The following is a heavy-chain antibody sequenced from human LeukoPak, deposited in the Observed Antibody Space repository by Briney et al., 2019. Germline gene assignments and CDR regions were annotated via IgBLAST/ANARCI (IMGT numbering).Heavy chain of an antibody. V-gene: IGHV4-59*01. CDR3: ARVPYYYGSGTYLDY. CDR1: GDSISSFY. J-gene: IGHJ4*02. CDR2: IYHSGST. D-gene: IGHD3-10*01. Sequence: SETLSLTCTVSGDSISSFYWAWIRQPPGKGLEWIGYIYHSGSTNYNPSLKSRVTISVDMSKNQFSLKLSSVTAADTAVYYCARVPYYYGSGTYLDYWGQGTLVTVSS.